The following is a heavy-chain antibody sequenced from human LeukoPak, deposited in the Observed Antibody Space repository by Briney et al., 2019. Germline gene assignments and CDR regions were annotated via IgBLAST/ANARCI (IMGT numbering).Heavy chain of an antibody. CDR1: GYTFTRFY. CDR3: ARGKEWLRFPNWFDP. D-gene: IGHD5-12*01. CDR2: INPSGGST. V-gene: IGHV1-46*01. Sequence: EASVKVSCKASGYTFTRFYIHWVRQAPGQGLEWMGIINPSGGSTNYAQKFQGRVTMTTDTSTSTAYMELRSLRSDDTAVYYCARGKEWLRFPNWFDPWGQGTLVTVSS. J-gene: IGHJ5*02.